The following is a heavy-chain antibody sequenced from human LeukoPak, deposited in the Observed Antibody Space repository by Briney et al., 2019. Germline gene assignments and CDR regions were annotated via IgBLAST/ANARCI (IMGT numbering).Heavy chain of an antibody. D-gene: IGHD6-13*01. V-gene: IGHV3-30*03. CDR3: ARDFAAAGYFDY. Sequence: PGRSLRLSCAASGFTFSSYGMHWVRQAPGKGLEWVAVISYDGSNKYNADSVKGRFSISRDNAKNSLYLEMNSLRAEDTAVYYCARDFAAAGYFDYWGQGTLVAVSS. CDR1: GFTFSSYG. J-gene: IGHJ4*02. CDR2: ISYDGSNK.